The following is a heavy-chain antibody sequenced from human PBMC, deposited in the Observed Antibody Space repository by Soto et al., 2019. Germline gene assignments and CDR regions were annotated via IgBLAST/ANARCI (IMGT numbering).Heavy chain of an antibody. D-gene: IGHD3-10*01. Sequence: EVQLVESGGGLIYPGGSLRLSCAASGLTISNAWMNWVLQAPWKGLEWVGRIKTNSEGGTTDYAASVKCRFNVSRDDSKNTLYLQMNSRKTEDTAVYYCTTGSGEGVWGKGTMVAVAS. CDR3: TTGSGEGV. CDR1: GLTISNAW. CDR2: IKTNSEGGTT. V-gene: IGHV3-15*07. J-gene: IGHJ6*04.